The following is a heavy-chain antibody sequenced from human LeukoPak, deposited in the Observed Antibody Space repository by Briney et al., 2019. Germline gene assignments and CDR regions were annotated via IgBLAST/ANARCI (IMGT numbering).Heavy chain of an antibody. Sequence: LXXXXXXSGFXFXSYWMSWVRQAPGKGLEWVANIKQDGSEKYCVDSVKGRFTISRDNAKNSLYLQMNSLRAEDTAVYYCARTRRFDPWGQGTLVTVSS. J-gene: IGHJ5*02. CDR1: GFXFXSYW. CDR2: IKQDGSEK. V-gene: IGHV3-7*01. CDR3: ARTRRFDP.